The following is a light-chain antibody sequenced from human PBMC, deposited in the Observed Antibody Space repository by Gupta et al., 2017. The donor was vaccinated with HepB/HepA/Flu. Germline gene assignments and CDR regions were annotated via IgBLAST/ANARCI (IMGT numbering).Light chain of an antibody. CDR2: EKN. Sequence: SFQLTQPPSVSVSAGQTAGITCSGDALPKRYAYWYQQKSGQAPVMVIYEKNKRLSGSPEGFSGSSSGTMATLTTSGAQVEDEADDYCSSTDNSDNNGKVFGGGTKLTVL. J-gene: IGLJ3*02. CDR3: SSTDNSDNNGKV. V-gene: IGLV3-10*01. CDR1: ALPKRY.